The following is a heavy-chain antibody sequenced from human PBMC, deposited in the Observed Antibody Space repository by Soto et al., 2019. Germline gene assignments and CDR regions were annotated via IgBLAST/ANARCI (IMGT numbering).Heavy chain of an antibody. CDR2: INHSGST. V-gene: IGHV4-34*01. Sequence: QVQLQQWGAGLLKPSETLSLTCAVYGGSFRGYYWSWIRQPPGQGLEWIGEINHSGSTNYNPSLKRRVTISVDTSKNQFSLKLSSVTAADTAVYYWARDGSRDGAFDYWGQGTLVTVS. D-gene: IGHD2-2*01. J-gene: IGHJ4*02. CDR3: ARDGSRDGAFDY. CDR1: GGSFRGYY.